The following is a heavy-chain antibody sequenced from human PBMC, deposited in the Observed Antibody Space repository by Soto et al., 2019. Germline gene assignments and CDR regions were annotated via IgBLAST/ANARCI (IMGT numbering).Heavy chain of an antibody. CDR2: INHSGST. CDR3: ARGWVTVTTRLIRAFDI. CDR1: GGSFSGYY. V-gene: IGHV4-34*01. J-gene: IGHJ3*02. Sequence: SETLSLTCAVYGGSFSGYYWSWIRQPPGKGLEWIGEINHSGSTNYNPSLKSRVTISVDTSKNQFSLKLSSVTAADTAVYYCARGWVTVTTRLIRAFDIWGQGTMVTVSS. D-gene: IGHD4-17*01.